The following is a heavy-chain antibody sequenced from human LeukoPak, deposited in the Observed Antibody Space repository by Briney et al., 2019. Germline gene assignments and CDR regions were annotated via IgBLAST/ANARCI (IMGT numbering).Heavy chain of an antibody. D-gene: IGHD2-8*01. Sequence: GGSLRLSCAASGFTFSLHYMGWVRQTPGKGLEWVANIKEDGSDKFYVDSVKGRFTISKDNAKNSVYLQMNSLRAEDTAVYYCARHMYFYFDLWGQGTLVTVSS. V-gene: IGHV3-7*01. J-gene: IGHJ4*02. CDR2: IKEDGSDK. CDR3: ARHMYFYFDL. CDR1: GFTFSLHY.